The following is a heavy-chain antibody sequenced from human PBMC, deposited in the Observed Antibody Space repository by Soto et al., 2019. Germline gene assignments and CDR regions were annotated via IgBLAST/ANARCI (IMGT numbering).Heavy chain of an antibody. D-gene: IGHD1-7*01. CDR3: AKDLKRAGTEHFDY. J-gene: IGHJ4*02. V-gene: IGHV3-9*01. CDR1: GFTFDDYA. CDR2: ISWNSGSI. Sequence: EVQLVESGGGLVQPGRSLRLSCAASGFTFDDYAMHWVRQAPGKGLEWVSGISWNSGSIGYADSVKGRFTISSDNAKNSLYLQMNSLRAEDTALYYCAKDLKRAGTEHFDYWGQGTLVTVSS.